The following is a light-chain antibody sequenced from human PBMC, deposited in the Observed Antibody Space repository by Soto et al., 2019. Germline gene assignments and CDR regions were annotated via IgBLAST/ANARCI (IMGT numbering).Light chain of an antibody. J-gene: IGKJ1*01. Sequence: DIHMTQSPSTLSASLGDRVSITCRASQSINSWLAWYQQKPGKAPKLLIYDASSLQSGVPSRFSGSESGAEFTLTISGLQPDDFATYYCQQYNSYSEAFGQGTKVELK. CDR2: DAS. CDR1: QSINSW. V-gene: IGKV1-5*01. CDR3: QQYNSYSEA.